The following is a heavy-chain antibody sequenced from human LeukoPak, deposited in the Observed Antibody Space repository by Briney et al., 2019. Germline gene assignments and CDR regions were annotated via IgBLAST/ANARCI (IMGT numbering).Heavy chain of an antibody. V-gene: IGHV5-51*01. Sequence: GESLKISCKGSGYSFGTYWIGWVRQMPGKGLEWMGIIYPDDSDTRYSPSFQGQVTISADKSINTAYLQWSSLKASGTAMYYCARQTDLDFVLVPAAVSFDYWGQGTLVTVSS. CDR2: IYPDDSDT. D-gene: IGHD2-2*03. CDR3: ARQTDLDFVLVPAAVSFDY. CDR1: GYSFGTYW. J-gene: IGHJ4*02.